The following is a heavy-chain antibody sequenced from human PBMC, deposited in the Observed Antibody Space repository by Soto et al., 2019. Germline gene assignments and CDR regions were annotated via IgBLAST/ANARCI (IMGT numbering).Heavy chain of an antibody. CDR3: CRHDARWGSCDY. J-gene: IGHJ4*02. D-gene: IGHD2-21*01. V-gene: IGHV3-73*02. CDR1: GLTFSASA. CDR2: IRNKVDSYAT. Sequence: EVQLVESGGGLVQPGGSLKLSCAASGLTFSASAMHWVRQASGKGLEWVGRIRNKVDSYATVYAAPVKGRFTISRDDSKNMAYLQMNSLTTEDTAVYYCCRHDARWGSCDYGGQGTLVTVSS.